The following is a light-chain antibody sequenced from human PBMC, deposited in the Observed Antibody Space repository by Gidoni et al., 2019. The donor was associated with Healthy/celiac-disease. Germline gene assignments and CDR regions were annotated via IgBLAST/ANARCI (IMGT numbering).Light chain of an antibody. CDR3: SAWDSSLGAWV. Sequence: QAGLTQPPSVSKGLRQTATPTCTGNSNNVGNQGAAWLQQHQGHPPKLLSYRNNNRPSGISERLSASRSGNTASLNITGLQPEDEADYYCSAWDSSLGAWVFGGGTKLTVL. CDR1: SNNVGNQG. CDR2: RNN. V-gene: IGLV10-54*01. J-gene: IGLJ3*02.